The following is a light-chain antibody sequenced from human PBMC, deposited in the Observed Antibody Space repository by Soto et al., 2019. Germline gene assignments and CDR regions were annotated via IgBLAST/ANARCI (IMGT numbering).Light chain of an antibody. J-gene: IGKJ1*01. Sequence: DIVLTQSPGTLSLSPGERATLSGRASQSVSSNYLAWYQQKPGQAPRLLIYGASSRATGIPDRFSVSGSGTDFTLTIRSLNSEDFGVDDCQQYDNWWTVGQGTKGEIK. CDR2: GAS. CDR1: QSVSSNY. V-gene: IGKV3-20*01. CDR3: QQYDNWWT.